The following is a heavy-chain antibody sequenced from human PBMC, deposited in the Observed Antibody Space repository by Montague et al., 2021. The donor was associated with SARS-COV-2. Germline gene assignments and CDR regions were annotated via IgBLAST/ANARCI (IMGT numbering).Heavy chain of an antibody. CDR3: AREYSAPRWFGEYNRYGMDV. D-gene: IGHD3-10*01. CDR2: IWYDGSNQ. J-gene: IGHJ6*02. V-gene: IGHV3-33*08. CDR1: GFTFSSYD. Sequence: SLSLSCSASGFTFSSYDTHWVRQAPGKGLEWVAVIWYDGSNQYYGDSVKGRFTISRDNSKNTLYLQMNSLRAEDTAVYYCAREYSAPRWFGEYNRYGMDVWGQGT.